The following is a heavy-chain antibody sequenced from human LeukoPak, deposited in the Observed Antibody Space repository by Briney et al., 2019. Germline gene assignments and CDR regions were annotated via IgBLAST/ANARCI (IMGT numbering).Heavy chain of an antibody. V-gene: IGHV3-20*04. D-gene: IGHD2-2*01. J-gene: IGHJ4*02. CDR2: INWNGGST. CDR3: ARGYLVPAAKEPDY. Sequence: GGSLRLSCAASGFTFDDYAMHWVRQAPGKGLEWVSGINWNGGSTGYADSVKGRFTISRDNAKNSLYLQMNSLRAEDTALYYCARGYLVPAAKEPDYWGQGTLSPSPQ. CDR1: GFTFDDYA.